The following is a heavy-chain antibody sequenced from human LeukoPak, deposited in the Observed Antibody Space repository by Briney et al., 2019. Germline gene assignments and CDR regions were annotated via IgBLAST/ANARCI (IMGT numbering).Heavy chain of an antibody. D-gene: IGHD3-10*01. CDR3: ARTTMVRGTYYMDV. J-gene: IGHJ6*03. CDR2: IYYSGYT. CDR1: GGSISSYY. V-gene: IGHV4-59*01. Sequence: PSETLSLTCTVSGGSISSYYLSWIRQPPGKGLEWIGYIYYSGYTNYNPSPESRVTISVDTSKNQFSLKLSSVTAADTAVYYCARTTMVRGTYYMDVWGKGTTVTISS.